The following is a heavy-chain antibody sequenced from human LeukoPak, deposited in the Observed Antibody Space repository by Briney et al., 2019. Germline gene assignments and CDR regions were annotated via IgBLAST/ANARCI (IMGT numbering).Heavy chain of an antibody. CDR2: INSDGINT. D-gene: IGHD3-16*01. J-gene: IGHJ3*02. V-gene: IGHV3-74*01. Sequence: PGGSLRLSCAASGFTFSNYWMHWVRQAPGKGLVWVSRINSDGINTSYADSVKGRFTISRDNSKNTLYLQMNSLRAEDTAVYYCAKAPRGRIMITFGGKQSAFDIWGQGTMVTVSS. CDR1: GFTFSNYW. CDR3: AKAPRGRIMITFGGKQSAFDI.